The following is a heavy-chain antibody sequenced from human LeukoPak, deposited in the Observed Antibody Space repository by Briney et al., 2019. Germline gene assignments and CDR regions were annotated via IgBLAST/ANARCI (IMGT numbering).Heavy chain of an antibody. J-gene: IGHJ4*02. CDR1: GFTFDDYS. D-gene: IGHD5-12*01. CDR2: ISWNSGSA. CDR3: AKDRTYSAYAALDY. V-gene: IGHV3-9*01. Sequence: GGSLRLSCAASGFTFDDYSMHWVRQAPGKGLEWVSGISWNSGSAGYADSVKGRFTISRDSAKNSLYLQMNSLRTEDTALYYCAKDRTYSAYAALDYWGRRTLVTVSS.